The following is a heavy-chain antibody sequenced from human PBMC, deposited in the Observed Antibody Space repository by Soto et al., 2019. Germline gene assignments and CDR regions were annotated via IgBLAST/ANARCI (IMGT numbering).Heavy chain of an antibody. Sequence: ASVKVSCKTSGGTFSSYAISWVRQAPGQGLEWMGGIIPIFGTANYAQKFQGRVTITADESTSTAYMELSSLRSEDTAVYYCARVPVGAGHWFDPWGQGTLVT. V-gene: IGHV1-69*13. CDR2: IIPIFGTA. CDR3: ARVPVGAGHWFDP. CDR1: GGTFSSYA. D-gene: IGHD1-26*01. J-gene: IGHJ5*02.